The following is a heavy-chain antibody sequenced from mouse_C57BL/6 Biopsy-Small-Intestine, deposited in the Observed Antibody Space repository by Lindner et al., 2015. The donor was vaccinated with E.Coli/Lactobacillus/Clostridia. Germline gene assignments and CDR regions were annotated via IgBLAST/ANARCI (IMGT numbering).Heavy chain of an antibody. J-gene: IGHJ4*01. V-gene: IGHV1S61*01. Sequence: SVKVSCKASGYTFTDFYIHWVRQAPGQGLEWMGEINSVNGLTNFAQNFQGRVTLTRDTSTSTVYMDLSSLRYEDTAVYYCARDVHGWGSHVYWGQGTLVTVSS. CDR1: GYTFTDFY. D-gene: IGHD1-2*01. CDR2: INSVNGLT. CDR3: ARDVHGWGSHVY.